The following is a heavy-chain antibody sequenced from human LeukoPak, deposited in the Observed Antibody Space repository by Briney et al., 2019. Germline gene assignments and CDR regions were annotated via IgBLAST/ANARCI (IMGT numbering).Heavy chain of an antibody. CDR1: GYTFTSYG. Sequence: ASVKVSCKASGYTFTSYGISWVRQAPGQGLEWMGWISAYNGNTNYAQKFQGRVTMTEDTSTDTAYMELSSLRSEDTAVYYCATVSVVWLVSSDPEYFQHWGQGTLVTVSS. V-gene: IGHV1-18*01. J-gene: IGHJ1*01. CDR3: ATVSVVWLVSSDPEYFQH. CDR2: ISAYNGNT. D-gene: IGHD6-19*01.